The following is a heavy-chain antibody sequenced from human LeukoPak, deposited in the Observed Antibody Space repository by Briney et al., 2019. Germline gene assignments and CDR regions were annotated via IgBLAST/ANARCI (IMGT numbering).Heavy chain of an antibody. CDR2: IKSKTDGGTT. D-gene: IGHD6-13*01. Sequence: GGSLRLSCAASGFTFSNAWMSWVRQAPGKGLEWVGRIKSKTDGGTTDYAAPVKGKFTISRDDSKNTLYLQINSLKTDDTAVYYCTAYGYSSSWYPPGFDYWGQGTLVTVPS. CDR1: GFTFSNAW. V-gene: IGHV3-15*01. J-gene: IGHJ4*02. CDR3: TAYGYSSSWYPPGFDY.